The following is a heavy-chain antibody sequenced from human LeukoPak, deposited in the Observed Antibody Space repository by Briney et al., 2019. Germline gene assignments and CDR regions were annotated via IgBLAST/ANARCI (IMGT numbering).Heavy chain of an antibody. V-gene: IGHV4-4*07. Sequence: SETLSLTCTVSGVSISSYYWTWIRQSAGKGLEWIGRIYTSGSTYYNPSLKSRVTISVDTSKNQFSLKLSSVTAADTAVYYCAREGYYGSGSYSFDYWGQGTLVTVSS. D-gene: IGHD3-10*01. CDR1: GVSISSYY. J-gene: IGHJ4*02. CDR2: IYTSGST. CDR3: AREGYYGSGSYSFDY.